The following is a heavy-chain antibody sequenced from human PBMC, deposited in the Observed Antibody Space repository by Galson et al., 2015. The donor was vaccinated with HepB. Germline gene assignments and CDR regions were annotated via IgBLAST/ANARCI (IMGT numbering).Heavy chain of an antibody. CDR2: IYYSGST. V-gene: IGHV4-31*03. Sequence: TLSLTCTVSGGSISSGGYYWSWIRQHPGTGLEWIGYIYYSGSTYYNPSLKSRVTISVDTSKNQFSLKLSSVTAADTAVYYCASMAGAAAGIWILGAFDIWGQGTMVPVSS. J-gene: IGHJ3*02. CDR1: GGSISSGGYY. CDR3: ASMAGAAAGIWILGAFDI. D-gene: IGHD6-13*01.